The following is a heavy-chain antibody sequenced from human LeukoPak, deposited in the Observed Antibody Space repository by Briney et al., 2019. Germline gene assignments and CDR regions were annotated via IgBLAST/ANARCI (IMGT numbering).Heavy chain of an antibody. Sequence: SETLSLTCAVYGGSFSGYYWSWIRQPPGKGLEWIGYIYYSGSTNYNPSLKSRVTISVDTSKNQFSLKLSSVTAADTAVYYCARGLGHALDYWGQGTLVTASS. D-gene: IGHD3-22*01. CDR3: ARGLGHALDY. CDR1: GGSFSGYY. V-gene: IGHV4-59*01. J-gene: IGHJ4*02. CDR2: IYYSGST.